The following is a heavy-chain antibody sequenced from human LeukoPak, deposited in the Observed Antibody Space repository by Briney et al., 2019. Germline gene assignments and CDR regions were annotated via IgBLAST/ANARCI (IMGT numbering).Heavy chain of an antibody. J-gene: IGHJ4*02. CDR1: GYTFTSYG. V-gene: IGHV1-18*01. D-gene: IGHD3-9*01. CDR3: ARDRRLLRYFDWLLGGPLDY. Sequence: GASVKVSCKASGYTFTSYGISWVRQAPGQGLEWMGWISGSNGNTNYAQKLQGRVTMTTDTSTSTAYMELSRLRSDDTAVYYCARDRRLLRYFDWLLGGPLDYWGQGTLVTVSS. CDR2: ISGSNGNT.